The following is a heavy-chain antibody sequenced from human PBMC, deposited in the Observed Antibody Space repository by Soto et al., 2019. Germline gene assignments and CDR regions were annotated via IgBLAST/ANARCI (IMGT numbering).Heavy chain of an antibody. CDR2: MHTGGNEK. Sequence: QVQLVESGGGVVQPGGSLRLSCAASGFTFSYYGFHWVRQAPGKGLEWVAVMHTGGNEKYYVDSVKGRFTVSRDDSRNMVYLEMSGLKAEDTAEYFCARDADTTAHYSHFDLWGRGALVAVS. D-gene: IGHD2-21*02. J-gene: IGHJ4*02. V-gene: IGHV3-33*08. CDR1: GFTFSYYG. CDR3: ARDADTTAHYSHFDL.